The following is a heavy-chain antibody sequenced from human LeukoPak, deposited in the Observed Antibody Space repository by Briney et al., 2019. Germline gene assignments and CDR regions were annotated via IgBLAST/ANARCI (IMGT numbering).Heavy chain of an antibody. CDR3: ARAYYDSSGYYFFDY. CDR2: ISSSSSTI. CDR1: GFTFSSYS. J-gene: IGHJ4*02. D-gene: IGHD3-22*01. V-gene: IGHV3-48*02. Sequence: HTGGSLRLSCAASGFTFSSYSMNWVRRAPGKGLEWVSYISSSSSTIYYADSVKGRFTISRDNAKNSLYLQMNSLRDEDTAVYYCARAYYDSSGYYFFDYWGQGTLVTVSS.